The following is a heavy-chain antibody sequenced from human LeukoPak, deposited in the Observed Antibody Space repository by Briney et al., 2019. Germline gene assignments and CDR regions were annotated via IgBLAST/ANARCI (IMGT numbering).Heavy chain of an antibody. D-gene: IGHD5-18*01. CDR3: ARLRGYSYGLDY. V-gene: IGHV3-11*03. CDR2: ISSSRSFT. J-gene: IGHJ4*02. Sequence: GGSLRLSCAASGFSFSDHYMSWIRQAPGKGLEGVSYISSSRSFTNYADSVKGRFTISRDTAKNSLYLQMNSLRAEDTAVYYCARLRGYSYGLDYWGQGILVTVSS. CDR1: GFSFSDHY.